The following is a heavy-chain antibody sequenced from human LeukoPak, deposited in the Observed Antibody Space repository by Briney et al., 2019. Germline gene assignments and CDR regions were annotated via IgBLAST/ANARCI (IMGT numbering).Heavy chain of an antibody. Sequence: GESLKISCKASGYSFTTYWIVWVRQMPGKGLEWMGIIYPGDSDVRYSPSFQGQVTISVDRSISTAYLQWSSLKPSDTAMYFCERAIDGYNYGYYYMDVWGKGTTITVSS. CDR1: GYSFTTYW. V-gene: IGHV5-51*01. D-gene: IGHD5-24*01. CDR3: ERAIDGYNYGYYYMDV. J-gene: IGHJ6*03. CDR2: IYPGDSDV.